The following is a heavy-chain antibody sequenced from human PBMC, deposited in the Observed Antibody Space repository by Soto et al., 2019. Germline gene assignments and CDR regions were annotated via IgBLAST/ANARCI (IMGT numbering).Heavy chain of an antibody. V-gene: IGHV1-8*01. CDR3: ARDSSPDSSGPNWFDP. Sequence: QVQLVQSGAEVKKPGASVKVSCKASGYTFTSYDINWVRQATGQGLEWMGWMNPNSGNTGYAQKFQGRVTMTRNTSISTAYMELSSLRSEDTAVYYCARDSSPDSSGPNWFDPWGQGTLVTVSS. J-gene: IGHJ5*02. D-gene: IGHD3-22*01. CDR1: GYTFTSYD. CDR2: MNPNSGNT.